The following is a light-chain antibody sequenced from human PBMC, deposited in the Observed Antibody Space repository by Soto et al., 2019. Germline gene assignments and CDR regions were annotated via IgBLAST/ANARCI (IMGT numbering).Light chain of an antibody. CDR2: AAS. CDR3: QQLNSYPPT. J-gene: IGKJ4*01. CDR1: QGISSY. Sequence: IQLTQSPSSLSASVGDRVTITCRASQGISSYLAWYQQKPGKAPKLLIYAASTLQSGVPPRFSGSGSGTDFTLTISSLQPEDFATYYCQQLNSYPPTFGGGTKVDI. V-gene: IGKV1-9*01.